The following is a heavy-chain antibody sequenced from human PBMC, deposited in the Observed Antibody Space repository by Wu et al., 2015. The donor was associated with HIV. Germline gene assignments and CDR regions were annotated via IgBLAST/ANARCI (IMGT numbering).Heavy chain of an antibody. J-gene: IGHJ4*02. CDR1: GYSFTDYY. CDR3: TRGPDFDY. CDR2: INPGNGVT. V-gene: IGHV1-2*02. Sequence: QVQLVQSGAEAKRPEASVKISCKASGYSFTDYYVQWVRQAPGQGLEYMGRINPGNGVTNYAPKFQGRVTMTRDTSINTAYMELSRLRSDDTAVYFCTRGPDFDYWGQGTLVIVSS.